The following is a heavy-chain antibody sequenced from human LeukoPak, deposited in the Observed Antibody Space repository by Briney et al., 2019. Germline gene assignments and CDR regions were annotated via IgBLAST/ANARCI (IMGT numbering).Heavy chain of an antibody. Sequence: GGSLRLSCAASGFTFSSFAMSWVRQAPGKGLEWVSTITDSGDTTYSADSVKGRFTISRDNSKNTLYLQMNSLRAEDTAVYYCARVRGRYDILTGYNDWFDPWGQGTLVTVSS. V-gene: IGHV3-23*01. CDR3: ARVRGRYDILTGYNDWFDP. CDR2: ITDSGDTT. CDR1: GFTFSSFA. J-gene: IGHJ5*02. D-gene: IGHD3-9*01.